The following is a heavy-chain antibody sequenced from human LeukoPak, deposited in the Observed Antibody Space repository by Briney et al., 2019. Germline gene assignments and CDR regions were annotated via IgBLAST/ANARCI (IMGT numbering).Heavy chain of an antibody. D-gene: IGHD3-10*01. CDR1: GFPFSSYG. CDR2: ISYDGSNK. J-gene: IGHJ4*02. V-gene: IGHV3-30*18. Sequence: GRPLRLPCAASGFPFSSYGMHWLRDAPGKALVGVAVISYDGSNKYYADSVKGRFTISRDNSKNTLYLQMNSLRAEDTAVYYCAKDGVWFGELFRGFFDYWGQGTLVTVSS. CDR3: AKDGVWFGELFRGFFDY.